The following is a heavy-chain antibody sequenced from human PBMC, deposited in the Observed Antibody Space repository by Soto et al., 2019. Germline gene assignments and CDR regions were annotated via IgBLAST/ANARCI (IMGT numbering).Heavy chain of an antibody. CDR2: ISGSGGST. Sequence: GGSLRLSCAASGFTFSNYAMSWVRQAPGKGLEWVSAISGSGGSTYYADTVKGRFTISRDNFKNTLYLQMNCLRAADTAVYYCASPTLSSYCSGGSCFHEGYWGQGTLVTVPQ. CDR1: GFTFSNYA. J-gene: IGHJ4*02. V-gene: IGHV3-23*01. CDR3: ASPTLSSYCSGGSCFHEGY. D-gene: IGHD2-15*01.